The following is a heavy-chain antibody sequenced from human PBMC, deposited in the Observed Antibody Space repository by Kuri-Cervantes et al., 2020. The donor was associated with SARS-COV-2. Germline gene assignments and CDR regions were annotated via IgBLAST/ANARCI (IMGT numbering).Heavy chain of an antibody. CDR3: TREAYDYNMGFDS. Sequence: GESLKISCAASGFTFSSYAMHWVRQAPGKGLEYVSAISSNGGSTYYADSVKGRFTISRDNSRNIVYLQMNSLRPEDTAFHYCTREAYDYNMGFDSWGQGTLVTVSS. D-gene: IGHD4-11*01. CDR1: GFTFSSYA. V-gene: IGHV3-64*02. J-gene: IGHJ4*02. CDR2: ISSNGGST.